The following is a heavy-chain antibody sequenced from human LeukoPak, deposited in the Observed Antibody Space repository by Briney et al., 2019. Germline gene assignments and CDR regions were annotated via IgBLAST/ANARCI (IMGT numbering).Heavy chain of an antibody. CDR1: EGTFDSYA. Sequence: SVKVSCKASEGTFDSYALTWVRQAPGQALEWMGRIIPILDITIYAQKFQGRVTITADKSTSTAYIELSSLSSEDTAVYYCARDQGLIDPPPYGLDVWGQGTTVTVSS. J-gene: IGHJ6*02. V-gene: IGHV1-69*04. D-gene: IGHD3-16*01. CDR2: IIPILDIT. CDR3: ARDQGLIDPPPYGLDV.